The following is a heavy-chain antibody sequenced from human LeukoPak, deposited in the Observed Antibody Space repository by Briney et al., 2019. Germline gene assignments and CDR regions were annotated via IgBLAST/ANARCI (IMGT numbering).Heavy chain of an antibody. CDR2: ISYDGSNK. J-gene: IGHJ4*02. CDR1: GFTFSSYA. CDR3: ARELRYYGYDY. D-gene: IGHD3-10*01. V-gene: IGHV3-30*04. Sequence: PGGSLRLSCAASGFTFSSYAKHWVRQAPGKGLEWVAVISYDGSNKYYADSVKGRFTISRDNPKNTLYLQMNSLRAEDTAVYYCARELRYYGYDYWGQGTLVTVSS.